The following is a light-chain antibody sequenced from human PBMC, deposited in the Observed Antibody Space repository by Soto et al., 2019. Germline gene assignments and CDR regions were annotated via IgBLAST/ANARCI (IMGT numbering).Light chain of an antibody. Sequence: QSVLTQPPSASGSPGQSVTLSCTGTSSDVGGYNYVSCYQQHPGKAPKLMIYEVSKRPAGVPDRFSGSKSGNTASLTVSGLQAEDDADYYCSSYAGSNNYVVFGGGSKLTVL. J-gene: IGLJ2*01. V-gene: IGLV2-8*01. CDR1: SSDVGGYNY. CDR3: SSYAGSNNYVV. CDR2: EVS.